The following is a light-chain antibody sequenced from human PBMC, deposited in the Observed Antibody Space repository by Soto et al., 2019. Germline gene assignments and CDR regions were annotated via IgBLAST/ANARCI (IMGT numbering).Light chain of an antibody. CDR3: PSYESSSLSGLV. Sequence: QSALTQPPSASGSPGQSVAISCTGTSSDVGGYNYVSWYQQHPGKAPKLMIYEVNKRPSGVPDRFSGSKSGNTASLTVSGLQAEDEADYYCPSYESSSLSGLVFGSGTKVTVL. J-gene: IGLJ1*01. V-gene: IGLV2-8*01. CDR2: EVN. CDR1: SSDVGGYNY.